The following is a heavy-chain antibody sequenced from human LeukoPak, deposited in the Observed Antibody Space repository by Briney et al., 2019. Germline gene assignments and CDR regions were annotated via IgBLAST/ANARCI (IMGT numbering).Heavy chain of an antibody. D-gene: IGHD1-7*01. V-gene: IGHV4-30-4*01. Sequence: SETLSLTCTVSGGSISSGDYYWSWLRQPPGKGLEWIGYIYYSGSTYYNPSLKSRVTISVDTSKNQFSLKLSSVTAADTAVYYCARAGAGTTIDYWGQGTLVTVSS. CDR3: ARAGAGTTIDY. J-gene: IGHJ4*02. CDR2: IYYSGST. CDR1: GGSISSGDYY.